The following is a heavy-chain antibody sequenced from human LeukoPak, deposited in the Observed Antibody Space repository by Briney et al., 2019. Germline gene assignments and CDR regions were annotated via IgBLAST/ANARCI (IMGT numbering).Heavy chain of an antibody. Sequence: GESLRLSCAASGFTFSTYWMGWVRQAPGKGLEWVANINQDGREKHYVDSVRGRFTISRDNTKNSLYLQMNSLRAEDTAVYYCARDLDYWGQGILVTVSS. CDR1: GFTFSTYW. CDR3: ARDLDY. J-gene: IGHJ4*02. V-gene: IGHV3-7*03. CDR2: INQDGREK.